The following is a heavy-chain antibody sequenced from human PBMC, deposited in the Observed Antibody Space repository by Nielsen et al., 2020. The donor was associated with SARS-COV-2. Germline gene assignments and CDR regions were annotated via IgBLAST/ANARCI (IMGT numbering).Heavy chain of an antibody. J-gene: IGHJ4*02. CDR3: GRSPADILFDY. V-gene: IGHV1-46*01. CDR2: INPSGGST. D-gene: IGHD3-9*01. Sequence: ASAKVSCKASGYTFTSYYMHWVRQAPGQGLEWMGIINPSGGSTNYAQKFLGRVTMTRDTSTSTVYMELSSLRSEDTAVYYCGRSPADILFDYWGQGTLVTVSS. CDR1: GYTFTSYY.